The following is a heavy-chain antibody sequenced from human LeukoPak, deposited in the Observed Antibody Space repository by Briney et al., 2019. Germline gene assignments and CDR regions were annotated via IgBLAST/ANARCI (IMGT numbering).Heavy chain of an antibody. D-gene: IGHD3-22*01. V-gene: IGHV3-74*01. CDR2: INSDGSTT. J-gene: IGHJ4*02. CDR3: GRVGGYYDSSGYYANLPLDY. CDR1: GFTFSSYW. Sequence: GGSLRLSCAASGFTFSSYWMHWVRQAPGKGLLWVSRINSDGSTTSYADSVKGRFTISRDNAKNTLYLQMNSLRAEDTAVYYCGRVGGYYDSSGYYANLPLDYWGQGTLVTVSS.